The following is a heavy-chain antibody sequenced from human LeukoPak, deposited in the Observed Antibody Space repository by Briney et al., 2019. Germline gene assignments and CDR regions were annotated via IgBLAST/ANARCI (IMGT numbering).Heavy chain of an antibody. V-gene: IGHV4-59*01. CDR3: ARVVGHRVGVFDY. CDR1: GGSITSYY. Sequence: SETLSLTCTVSGGSITSYYWSWIRQPPGKGLEWIGYIYYSGSTNYNPSLKSRVTISVDTSKNQFSLKLSSVTAADTAVYYCARVVGHRVGVFDYWGQGPLVTVSS. J-gene: IGHJ4*02. D-gene: IGHD2-15*01. CDR2: IYYSGST.